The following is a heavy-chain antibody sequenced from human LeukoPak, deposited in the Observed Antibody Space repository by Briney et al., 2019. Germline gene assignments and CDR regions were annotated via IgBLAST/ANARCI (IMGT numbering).Heavy chain of an antibody. Sequence: SETLSLTCAVYGGSFSGYYWSWIRQPPGKGLEWIGEINHSGSTNYNPSLKSRVTISVDTSKNQFSPKLSSVTAADTAVYYCARGRGYDILTGYSYYFDYWGQGTLVTVSS. V-gene: IGHV4-34*01. CDR2: INHSGST. D-gene: IGHD3-9*01. CDR3: ARGRGYDILTGYSYYFDY. J-gene: IGHJ4*02. CDR1: GGSFSGYY.